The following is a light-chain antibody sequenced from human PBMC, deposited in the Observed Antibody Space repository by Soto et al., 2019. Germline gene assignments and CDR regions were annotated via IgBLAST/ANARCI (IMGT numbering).Light chain of an antibody. V-gene: IGLV2-14*01. CDR1: FSDVGGYDY. Sequence: QSALTQPASGSGSPGQSIAISCTGTFSDVGGYDYVSWYQQHPDKAPKLMIYEVTKRPSGVSNRFSGSKSGNTASLTISGLQPEDEADYYCSSHTSGSTRVFGSGTRSPS. CDR3: SSHTSGSTRV. J-gene: IGLJ1*01. CDR2: EVT.